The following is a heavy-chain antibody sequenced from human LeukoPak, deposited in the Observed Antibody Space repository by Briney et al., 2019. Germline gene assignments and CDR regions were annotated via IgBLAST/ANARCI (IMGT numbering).Heavy chain of an antibody. CDR1: GYTFTGYY. CDR3: ASDRGVVVPAEFYYYYYMDV. J-gene: IGHJ6*03. Sequence: ASVNVSCKASGYTFTGYYMHWVRQAPGQGLEWMGWINPNSGGTNYAQKFQGRVTMTRDTSISTAYMELSRLRSDDTAVYYCASDRGVVVPAEFYYYYYMDVWGKGTTVTVSS. D-gene: IGHD2-2*01. V-gene: IGHV1-2*02. CDR2: INPNSGGT.